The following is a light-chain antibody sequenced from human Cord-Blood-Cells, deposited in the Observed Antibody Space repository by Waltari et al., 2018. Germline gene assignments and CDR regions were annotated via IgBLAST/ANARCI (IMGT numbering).Light chain of an antibody. CDR2: GAS. V-gene: IGKV3-20*01. Sequence: DIVFTQSPGTLSSSPGERATLSCRASQSVSSSYLAWYQQKPGQAPRLLIYGASSRATGIPDRFSGSGSGTDFTLTISRLEPEDFAVYYCQQYGSSLITFGQGTRLEIK. J-gene: IGKJ5*01. CDR3: QQYGSSLIT. CDR1: QSVSSSY.